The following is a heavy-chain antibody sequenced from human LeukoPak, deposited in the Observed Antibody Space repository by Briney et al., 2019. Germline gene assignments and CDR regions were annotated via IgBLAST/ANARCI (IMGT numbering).Heavy chain of an antibody. CDR3: ARDFAFDI. CDR2: INHSGST. J-gene: IGHJ3*02. CDR1: GGSFSGYY. Sequence: SETLSLTCAVYGGSFSGYYWNWIRQPPGKGLEWIGEINHSGSTSYNPSLKSRVTISIDTSKNQLSLKLSSVTAADTAVYYCARDFAFDIWGQGTMVTVSS. V-gene: IGHV4-34*01.